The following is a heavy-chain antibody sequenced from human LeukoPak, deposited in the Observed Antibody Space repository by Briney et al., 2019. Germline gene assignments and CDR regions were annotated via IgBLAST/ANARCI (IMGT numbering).Heavy chain of an antibody. CDR2: MSDSGISS. D-gene: IGHD6-13*01. V-gene: IGHV3-23*01. CDR3: AKASAGSSWYLGDDY. J-gene: IGHJ4*02. Sequence: PGGSLRLSCAASGFTFSSFAMSWVRQAPGKGLGWVSGMSDSGISSYYADSVKGRFTISRDNSKNTLYLQMNSLRAEDTVVYYCAKASAGSSWYLGDDYWGQGTLVTVSS. CDR1: GFTFSSFA.